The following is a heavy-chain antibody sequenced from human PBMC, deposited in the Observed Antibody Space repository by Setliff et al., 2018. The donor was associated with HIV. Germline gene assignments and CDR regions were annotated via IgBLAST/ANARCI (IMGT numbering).Heavy chain of an antibody. CDR1: GESFNDYY. CDR2: IDHSGNI. CDR3: ARGLNYYGAGCYLPLGY. D-gene: IGHD3-10*01. Sequence: PSETLSLTCAVYGESFNDYYWTWIRQPPGKGLEWIGEIDHSGNIKYHASLKSRVAISKDTSKNQISLKLRSVTAADTAVYYCARGLNYYGAGCYLPLGYWGQGTLVTVSS. V-gene: IGHV4-34*01. J-gene: IGHJ4*02.